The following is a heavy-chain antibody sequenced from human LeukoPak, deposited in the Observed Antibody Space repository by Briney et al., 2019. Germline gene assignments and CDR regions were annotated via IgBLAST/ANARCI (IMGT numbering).Heavy chain of an antibody. CDR3: ARQELYCGGDCYSTGDDY. CDR2: IYHSGST. Sequence: PSETLSLTCAVSGGSISSSNWWSWVRQPPGKGLEWIGEIYHSGSTNYNPSLKSRVTISVDTSKNQFSLKLTSVTAADTAVYYCARQELYCGGDCYSTGDDYWGQGTLVTVSS. J-gene: IGHJ4*02. V-gene: IGHV4-4*02. D-gene: IGHD2-21*02. CDR1: GGSISSSNW.